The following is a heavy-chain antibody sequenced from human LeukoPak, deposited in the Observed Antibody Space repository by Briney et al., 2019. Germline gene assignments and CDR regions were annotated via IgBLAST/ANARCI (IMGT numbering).Heavy chain of an antibody. D-gene: IGHD2-15*01. CDR2: INPNSGGT. CDR3: ARGDCCSGGSCYLALYY. J-gene: IGHJ4*02. CDR1: GYTFTGYY. Sequence: ASVKVSCKASGYTFTGYYMHWVRQAPGQGLEWMGWINPNSGGTNYAQKFQGRVTMTRDTSISTAYMELSRLRSDDTAVYYCARGDCCSGGSCYLALYYWGQGTLVTVSS. V-gene: IGHV1-2*02.